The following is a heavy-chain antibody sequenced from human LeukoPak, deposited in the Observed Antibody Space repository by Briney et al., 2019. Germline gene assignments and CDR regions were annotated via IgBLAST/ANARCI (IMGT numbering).Heavy chain of an antibody. Sequence: SLRLSCAASGFTFSSYGMHWVRQAPGKGLEWVAVIWYDGSNKYYADSVKGRFTISRDNAKNTLYLQMNSLRAEDTAVYYCARDPAYSGYDRYNWFDPWGQGTLVTVSS. CDR1: GFTFSSYG. CDR2: IWYDGSNK. CDR3: ARDPAYSGYDRYNWFDP. J-gene: IGHJ5*02. D-gene: IGHD5-12*01. V-gene: IGHV3-33*01.